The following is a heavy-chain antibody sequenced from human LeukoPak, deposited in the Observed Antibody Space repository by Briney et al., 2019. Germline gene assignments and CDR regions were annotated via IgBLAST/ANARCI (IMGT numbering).Heavy chain of an antibody. CDR2: INPNSGGT. CDR3: ARAAGTTNYYYYMDV. J-gene: IGHJ6*03. D-gene: IGHD1-7*01. Sequence: ASVKVSCKASGYTFTGYYMHWVRQAPGQGLEWMGWINPNSGGTNYAQKFQGRVTMTRDTSISTAYMELSRLRSDDTAVYYCARAAGTTNYYYYMDVWGKGTTVTVSS. V-gene: IGHV1-2*02. CDR1: GYTFTGYY.